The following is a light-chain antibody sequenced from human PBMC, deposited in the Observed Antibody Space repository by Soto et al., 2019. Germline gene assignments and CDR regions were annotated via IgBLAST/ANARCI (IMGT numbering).Light chain of an antibody. V-gene: IGKV1-33*01. CDR2: DAS. CDR1: QDISNY. J-gene: IGKJ4*01. CDR3: QPYDNLPFS. Sequence: DLPMSQSPSSLSASVGDRVTITCQASQDISNYLNWYQHKPGKPPKLLIYDASNLETGVPSRFSGSKSGTAFTFTITILQPEDIATYYCQPYDNLPFSFGGGTKVEIK.